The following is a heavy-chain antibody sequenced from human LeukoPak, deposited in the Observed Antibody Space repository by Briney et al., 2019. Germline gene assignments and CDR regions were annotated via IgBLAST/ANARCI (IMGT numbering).Heavy chain of an antibody. V-gene: IGHV3-43D*03. CDR2: ISWDGGST. J-gene: IGHJ4*02. Sequence: GGSPRLSCAASGFTFDDYAMHWVRQAPGKGLEWVSLISWDGGSTYYADSVKGRFTISRDNSKNSLYLQMNSLRAEDMALYYCAKGGYSYGYFDYWGQGTLVTVSS. CDR3: AKGGYSYGYFDY. CDR1: GFTFDDYA. D-gene: IGHD5-18*01.